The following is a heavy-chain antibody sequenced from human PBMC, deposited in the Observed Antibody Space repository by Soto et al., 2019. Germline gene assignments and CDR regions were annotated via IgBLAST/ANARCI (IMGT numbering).Heavy chain of an antibody. D-gene: IGHD2-21*02. CDR2: ISWDGGTA. V-gene: IGHV3-43*01. J-gene: IGHJ4*02. Sequence: EVQLVESGGVVLQPGGSLRLSCAASGFTFDDYTMHWVRQAPGKGLEWVSLISWDGGTAYYADSVKGRFTISRDNSKNSLYLQMNSLRTDDTALYYCAKGYCGGDCHFDSWGQGTLVTVSS. CDR1: GFTFDDYT. CDR3: AKGYCGGDCHFDS.